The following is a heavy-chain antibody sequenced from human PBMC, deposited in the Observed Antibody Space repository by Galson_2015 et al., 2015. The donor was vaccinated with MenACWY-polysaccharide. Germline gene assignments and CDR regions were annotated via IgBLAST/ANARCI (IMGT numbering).Heavy chain of an antibody. CDR1: GFTFSDYY. Sequence: LRLSCAASGFTFSDYYMTWIRQAPGKGLEWVSYISSSGSTIYYADSVRGRFTISRDNAKNSLYLQMNSLRAEDTAIYYCARDPRGARSSYFDYWGQGTLVTVSS. J-gene: IGHJ4*02. V-gene: IGHV3-11*01. CDR2: ISSSGSTI. CDR3: ARDPRGARSSYFDY.